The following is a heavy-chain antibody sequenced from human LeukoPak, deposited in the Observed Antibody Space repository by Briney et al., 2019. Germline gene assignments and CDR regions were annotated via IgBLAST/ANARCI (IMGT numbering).Heavy chain of an antibody. Sequence: PSETLSLTCTVSGGSISSYYWSWIRQPPGKGLGWIGYIYYSGSTNYNPSLKSRVTISVDTSKNQFSLKLSSVTAADTAVYYCARDDGAYCGGDCYSGDYWGQGTLVTVSS. CDR3: ARDDGAYCGGDCYSGDY. CDR1: GGSISSYY. V-gene: IGHV4-59*01. J-gene: IGHJ4*02. CDR2: IYYSGST. D-gene: IGHD2-21*01.